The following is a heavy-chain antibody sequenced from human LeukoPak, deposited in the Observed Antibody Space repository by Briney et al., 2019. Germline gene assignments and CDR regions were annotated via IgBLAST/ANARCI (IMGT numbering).Heavy chain of an antibody. CDR3: GRGQLVDV. J-gene: IGHJ6*04. D-gene: IGHD1-1*01. V-gene: IGHV4-31*03. Sequence: SETLSLTCTVSGDSIGSGYWSWIRQHPGKGLEWIGYIYYSGASYYNPSLKSRITISVDTSKTHFSLKLNSVTAAETAVCYCGRGQLVDVWGKGTTVTVSS. CDR1: GDSIGSGY. CDR2: IYYSGAS.